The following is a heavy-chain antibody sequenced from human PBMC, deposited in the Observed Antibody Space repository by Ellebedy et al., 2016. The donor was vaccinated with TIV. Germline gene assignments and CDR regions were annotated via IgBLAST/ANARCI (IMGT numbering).Heavy chain of an antibody. J-gene: IGHJ3*01. CDR2: LYYTVST. Sequence: SETLSPTCAVPGASLSDNYWTWIRQPPGKGLEWIGYLYYTVSTNYNPSLKSRVTILVNTPRNQFSLKLNSVTAADTAVYYCVSSVSVDAFDLWGQGTMVTVSS. CDR1: GASLSDNY. V-gene: IGHV4-59*01. CDR3: VSSVSVDAFDL. D-gene: IGHD3-10*01.